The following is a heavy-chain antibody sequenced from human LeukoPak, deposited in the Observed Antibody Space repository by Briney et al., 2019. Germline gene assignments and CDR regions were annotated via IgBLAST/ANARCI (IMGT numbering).Heavy chain of an antibody. CDR1: GDSINSGSYC. J-gene: IGHJ4*02. D-gene: IGHD2-21*01. V-gene: IGHV4-39*01. CDR3: ARHVCHELGDKRGFEY. Sequence: SETLSLTCTVSGDSINSGSYCWGWIRQPPGKGLEWIASIYNSGSTYYNPSLKSRVTISVDTSKNHFSLMLNSLSAADTAVYYCARHVCHELGDKRGFEYWGQGTLVTVSS. CDR2: IYNSGST.